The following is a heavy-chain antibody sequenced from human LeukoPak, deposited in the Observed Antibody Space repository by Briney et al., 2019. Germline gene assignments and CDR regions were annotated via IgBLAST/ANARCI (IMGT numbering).Heavy chain of an antibody. CDR1: GFTFSSYG. CDR2: IWYDGSNK. D-gene: IGHD3-10*01. J-gene: IGHJ4*02. CDR3: AKSPYYGSGSTQTYFDY. Sequence: GGSLRLSCAASGFTFSSYGMHWVRQAPGKGLEWVAVIWYDGSNKYYADSVKGRFTISRDNSKNTLYLQMNSLRAEDTAVYHCAKSPYYGSGSTQTYFDYWGQGTLVTVSS. V-gene: IGHV3-33*06.